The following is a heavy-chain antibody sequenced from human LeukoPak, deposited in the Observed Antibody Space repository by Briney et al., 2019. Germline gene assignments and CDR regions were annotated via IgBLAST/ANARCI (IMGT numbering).Heavy chain of an antibody. D-gene: IGHD4-23*01. CDR2: ISYDGSNK. CDR1: GFTFSSYG. CDR3: ANLLRWEPY. Sequence: GGSLRLSCAASGFTFSSYGMHWVRQAPGKGLEWVAVISYDGSNKYYADSEKGRFTISRDNSKNTLYLQMNSLRAEDTAVYYCANLLRWEPYWGQGTLVTVSS. J-gene: IGHJ4*02. V-gene: IGHV3-30*18.